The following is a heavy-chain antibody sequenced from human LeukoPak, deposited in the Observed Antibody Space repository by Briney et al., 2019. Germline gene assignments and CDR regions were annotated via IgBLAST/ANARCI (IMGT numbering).Heavy chain of an antibody. CDR1: GFTFTTYW. V-gene: IGHV3-7*01. CDR3: ARDSQLCTYSVCRSDAFGI. CDR2: INQDGSQT. J-gene: IGHJ3*02. Sequence: GGSLRLSCAASGFTFTTYWMSWVRQVPGKGLEWVANINQDGSQTYYLDSVRGRFTISRDDAKQSLFLQMNSLRAGDTAVYYCARDSQLCTYSVCRSDAFGIWGQGTMVTVTS. D-gene: IGHD2-21*01.